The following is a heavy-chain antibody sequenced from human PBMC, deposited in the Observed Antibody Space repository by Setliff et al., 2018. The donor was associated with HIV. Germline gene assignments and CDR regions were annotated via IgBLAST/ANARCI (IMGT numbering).Heavy chain of an antibody. V-gene: IGHV3-21*01. CDR2: ISSGSSYI. J-gene: IGHJ4*02. CDR1: GFTFSSYS. D-gene: IGHD3-10*01. CDR3: ARDWAMVRGVTTYYFDY. Sequence: PGGSLRLSCAASGFTFSSYSMNWVRQAPGKGLEWVSSISSGSSYIYYAESVKGRFTISRDNAKNSLYLQMNSLRPEDTAVYYCARDWAMVRGVTTYYFDYWGQGTLVTVSS.